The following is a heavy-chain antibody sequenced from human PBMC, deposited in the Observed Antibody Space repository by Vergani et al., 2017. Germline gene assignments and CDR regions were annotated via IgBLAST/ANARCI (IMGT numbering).Heavy chain of an antibody. CDR1: GFTFSNAW. Sequence: EVQLVESGGGLVKPGGSLRLSCAASGFTFSNAWMSWVRQAPGKGLEWVGRIKSKTDGGTTDYAAPVKGRFTISRDDSKNTLYLQMNSLKTEDTAVYYCPTRAAVPAAIGYAFDFWGQGTMLTLSS. V-gene: IGHV3-15*01. J-gene: IGHJ3*01. CDR3: PTRAAVPAAIGYAFDF. CDR2: IKSKTDGGTT. D-gene: IGHD2-2*02.